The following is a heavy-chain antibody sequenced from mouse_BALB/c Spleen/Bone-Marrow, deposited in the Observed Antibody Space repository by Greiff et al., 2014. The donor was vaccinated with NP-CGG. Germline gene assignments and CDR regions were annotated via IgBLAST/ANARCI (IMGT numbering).Heavy chain of an antibody. J-gene: IGHJ4*01. Sequence: EVQVVESGGGLVKPGGSLKLSCAASGFTFSDFYMFWFRQTPEKRLEWVAIIGNGGTYTYYPDSVKGRFTISRDNAKNNLYLQMSSLKSEDTAMYYCARSGERYGAMDYWGQGTSVTVTS. CDR3: ARSGERYGAMDY. CDR1: GFTFSDFY. D-gene: IGHD1-1*02. V-gene: IGHV5-4*02. CDR2: IGNGGTYT.